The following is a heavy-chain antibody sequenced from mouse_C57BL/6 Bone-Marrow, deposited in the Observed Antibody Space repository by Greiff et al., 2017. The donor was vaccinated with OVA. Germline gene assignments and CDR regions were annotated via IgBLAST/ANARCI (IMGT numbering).Heavy chain of an antibody. J-gene: IGHJ4*01. V-gene: IGHV1-81*01. CDR1: GYTFTSYG. Sequence: LQESGAELARPGASVKLSCKASGYTFTSYGISWVKQRTGQGLEWIGEIYPRSGNTYYNEKFKGKATLTADKSSSTAYMELRSLTSEDSAVYFCARGGYYYGSSLYAMDYWGQGTSVTVSS. CDR3: ARGGYYYGSSLYAMDY. D-gene: IGHD1-1*01. CDR2: IYPRSGNT.